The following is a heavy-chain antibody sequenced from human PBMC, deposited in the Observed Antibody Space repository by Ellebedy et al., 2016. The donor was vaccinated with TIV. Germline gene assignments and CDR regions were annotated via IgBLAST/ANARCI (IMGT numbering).Heavy chain of an antibody. Sequence: SETLSLTXAVYGGSFSGYYWSWIRQPPGKGLEWIGEINHSGSTNYNPSLKSRVTISVDTSKNQFSLKLSSVTAADTAVYYCAAGYRPFDYWGQGTLVTVSS. CDR3: AAGYRPFDY. CDR2: INHSGST. D-gene: IGHD6-13*01. V-gene: IGHV4-34*01. J-gene: IGHJ4*02. CDR1: GGSFSGYY.